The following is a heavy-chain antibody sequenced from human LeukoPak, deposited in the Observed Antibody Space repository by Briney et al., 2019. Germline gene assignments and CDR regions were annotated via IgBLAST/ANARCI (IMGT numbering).Heavy chain of an antibody. J-gene: IGHJ4*02. D-gene: IGHD4-17*01. CDR3: ARATVTNPNLLDY. CDR1: GFTFSNYW. V-gene: IGHV3-74*01. CDR2: ITTDGRST. Sequence: GGSLRLSCAASGFTFSNYWMHWVRQAPGRGLVWVSRITTDGRSTTYADSVKGRFTISRDNAKNTLYLQMNSLRAEDTAVYYRARATVTNPNLLDYWGQGTLVTVSS.